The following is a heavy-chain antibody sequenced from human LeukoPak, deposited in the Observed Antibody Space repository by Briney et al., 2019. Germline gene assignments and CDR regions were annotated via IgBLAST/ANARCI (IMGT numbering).Heavy chain of an antibody. CDR3: ARGLLPGIAAAGYFDY. D-gene: IGHD6-13*01. CDR1: GYSFTSYW. Sequence: GESLKISCKGSGYSFTSYWIAWVRQMPGKGLEWMGIIYPGDSDTRYSPSFQGQVTISADKSISTAYLQWSSLKASDTAMYYCARGLLPGIAAAGYFDYWGQGTLVTVSS. CDR2: IYPGDSDT. J-gene: IGHJ4*02. V-gene: IGHV5-51*01.